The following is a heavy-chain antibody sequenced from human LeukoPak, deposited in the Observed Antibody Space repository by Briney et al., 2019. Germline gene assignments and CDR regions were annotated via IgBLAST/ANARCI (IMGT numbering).Heavy chain of an antibody. CDR1: GFTFSSYG. V-gene: IGHV3-33*06. CDR2: IWYDGSNK. Sequence: GRSLTLSCAASGFTFSSYGMLWVRQAPGRGLEGGQVIWYDGSNKYYADSVKGRFTISRDNSKDTLYLQMNSPRAEDTAVYYCAKGGYGSGSTHGGAFDIWGQGTMVTVSS. CDR3: AKGGYGSGSTHGGAFDI. J-gene: IGHJ3*02. D-gene: IGHD3-10*01.